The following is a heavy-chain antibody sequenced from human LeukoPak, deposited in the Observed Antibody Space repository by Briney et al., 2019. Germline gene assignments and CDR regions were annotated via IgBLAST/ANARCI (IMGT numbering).Heavy chain of an antibody. CDR1: GFXFSRHW. V-gene: IGHV3-74*01. Sequence: GGSLRLSCAGSGFXFSRHWIHWVRQAPGKGLVWVARIYTDGGRTTYADSVEGRFTISRDNARNTLYLQMNSLRAEDTAVYYCARGSDGWYVDYWGQGTLVTVSS. D-gene: IGHD5-24*01. CDR3: ARGSDGWYVDY. CDR2: IYTDGGRT. J-gene: IGHJ4*02.